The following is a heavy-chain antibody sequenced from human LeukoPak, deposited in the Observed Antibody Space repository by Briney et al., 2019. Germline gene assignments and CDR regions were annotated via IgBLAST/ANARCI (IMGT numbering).Heavy chain of an antibody. Sequence: ASVKVSCKAFGYTFTTYYIHWVRQAPGQGLEWMGIINPSVGTTKSPDKFQGRVTMTRDTSTSTVYMELSSLRSEDTAVYYCARHAYSGYEGDFDYWGQGTLVTVSS. D-gene: IGHD5-12*01. CDR2: INPSVGTT. CDR1: GYTFTTYY. J-gene: IGHJ4*02. CDR3: ARHAYSGYEGDFDY. V-gene: IGHV1-46*01.